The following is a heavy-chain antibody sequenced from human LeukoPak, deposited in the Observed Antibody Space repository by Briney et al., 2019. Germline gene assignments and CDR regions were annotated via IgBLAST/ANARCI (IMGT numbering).Heavy chain of an antibody. CDR2: ISYDGSNK. Sequence: GGSLRLSCAASGFTFSSYAMHWVRQAPGKGLEWVAVISYDGSNKYYADSVKGRFTISRDNSKNTLYLQMNSLRAEDTAVYYCARADCSSTSCYARFPPDYWGQGTLVTVSS. CDR1: GFTFSSYA. CDR3: ARADCSSTSCYARFPPDY. V-gene: IGHV3-30*04. D-gene: IGHD2-2*01. J-gene: IGHJ4*02.